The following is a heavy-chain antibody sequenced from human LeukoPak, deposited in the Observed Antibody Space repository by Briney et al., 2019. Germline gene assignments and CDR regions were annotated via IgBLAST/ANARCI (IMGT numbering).Heavy chain of an antibody. D-gene: IGHD2-15*01. Sequence: PGGSLRLSCAASGFTFSNYGMHWVRQAPGKGLEWVAVISYDGSNKYYADSVKGRFTISRDNSKNTLYLQMNSLRAEDTAVYYCAKDLGCSGGSCYSGSFDYWGQGTLVTVSS. V-gene: IGHV3-30*18. CDR2: ISYDGSNK. CDR1: GFTFSNYG. J-gene: IGHJ4*02. CDR3: AKDLGCSGGSCYSGSFDY.